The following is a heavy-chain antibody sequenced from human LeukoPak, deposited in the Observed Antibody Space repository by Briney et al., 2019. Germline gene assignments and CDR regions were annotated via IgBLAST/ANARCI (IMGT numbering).Heavy chain of an antibody. CDR2: INHSGST. CDR3: ARVSHPSYYDSSGYYRVFDY. J-gene: IGHJ4*02. CDR1: GGSFSGYY. Sequence: PSETLSLTCAVYGGSFSGYYWSWIRQPPGKGLEWIGEINHSGSTNYNPSLKSRVTISVDTSKNQFSLKLSSVTAADTAVYYCARVSHPSYYDSSGYYRVFDYWGQGTLVTVSS. D-gene: IGHD3-22*01. V-gene: IGHV4-34*01.